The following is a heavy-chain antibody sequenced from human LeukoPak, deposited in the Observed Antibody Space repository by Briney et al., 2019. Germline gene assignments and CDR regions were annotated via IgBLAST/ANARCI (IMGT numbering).Heavy chain of an antibody. CDR3: ARDANLFDP. D-gene: IGHD1-14*01. J-gene: IGHJ5*02. CDR2: IYYSGST. Sequence: SETLSLTCTVSGGSISSYYWSWVRQPPGKGLEWIGYIYYSGSTNYNPSLKSRVTISVDTSKNQFSLKLSSVTAADTAVYYCARDANLFDPWGQGTLVTVSS. CDR1: GGSISSYY. V-gene: IGHV4-59*01.